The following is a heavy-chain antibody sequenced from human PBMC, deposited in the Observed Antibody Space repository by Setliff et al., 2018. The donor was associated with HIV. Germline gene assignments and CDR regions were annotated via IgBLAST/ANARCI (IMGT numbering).Heavy chain of an antibody. CDR1: GLTFNRYW. D-gene: IGHD3-3*01. J-gene: IGHJ4*02. Sequence: GGSLRLSCVASGLTFNRYWMSWVRQVPGKGLEWVSNTKYDGSESYYVDSVKGRFIAPTDNAKNSLFLQMNSLRPEGAAVYYCARVRLYNTALDYWGQGTLVTVSS. CDR2: TKYDGSES. V-gene: IGHV3-7*01. CDR3: ARVRLYNTALDY.